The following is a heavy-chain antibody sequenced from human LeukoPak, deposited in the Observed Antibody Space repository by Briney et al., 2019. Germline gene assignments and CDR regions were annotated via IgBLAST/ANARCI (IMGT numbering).Heavy chain of an antibody. V-gene: IGHV4-4*07. D-gene: IGHD3-22*01. CDR2: IYTNGRP. J-gene: IGHJ4*02. CDR3: AREAREYEGSGYQYGN. CDR1: GAPFSGYY. Sequence: PETLSLTCTVSGAPFSGYYWGWIRQAAGTGPEWIGRIYTNGRPDYNPSLRSRVTISVDTSKNQFSLKLSSMTAADTAVYYCAREAREYEGSGYQYGNWGQGTLVTVSS.